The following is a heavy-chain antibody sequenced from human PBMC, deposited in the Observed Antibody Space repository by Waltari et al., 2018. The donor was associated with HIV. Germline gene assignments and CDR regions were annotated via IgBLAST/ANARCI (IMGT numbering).Heavy chain of an antibody. Sequence: EVQLVDSGGGLVQPGGSLKLACAASGFHFSAPAIPCVRQASGNGLEWVGRIRSRANSYATAFAASVAGRFIISRDDSENMAFLQMNSLQIEDTAVYYCIRELRLNWFDSWGQGALVTVSS. J-gene: IGHJ5*01. D-gene: IGHD3-3*01. CDR3: IRELRLNWFDS. CDR1: GFHFSAPA. V-gene: IGHV3-73*02. CDR2: IRSRANSYAT.